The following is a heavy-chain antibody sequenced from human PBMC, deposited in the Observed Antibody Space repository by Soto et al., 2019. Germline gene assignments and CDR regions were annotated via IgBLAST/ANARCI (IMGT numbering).Heavy chain of an antibody. Sequence: GGSLRLSCAASGFTFSSYAMSWVRQAPGKGLEWVSATSGSGGSTYYADSVKGRFTISRDNSKNTLYLQMNSLRAEDTAVYYCAKDFEGYSYGYLYYWGQGTLVTVSS. J-gene: IGHJ4*02. CDR2: TSGSGGST. CDR1: GFTFSSYA. CDR3: AKDFEGYSYGYLYY. D-gene: IGHD5-18*01. V-gene: IGHV3-23*01.